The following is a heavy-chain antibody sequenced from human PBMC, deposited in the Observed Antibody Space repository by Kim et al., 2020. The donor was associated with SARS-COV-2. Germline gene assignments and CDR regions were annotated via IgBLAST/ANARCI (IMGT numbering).Heavy chain of an antibody. CDR3: TTSYSSGWYLIRFDP. V-gene: IGHV3-15*01. CDR1: GFTFSNAW. D-gene: IGHD6-19*01. J-gene: IGHJ5*02. CDR2: IKSKTDGGTT. Sequence: GGSLRLSCAASGFTFSNAWMSWVRQAPGKGLEWVGRIKSKTDGGTTDYAAPVKGRFTISRDDSKNTLYLQMNSLKTEDTAVYYCTTSYSSGWYLIRFDPWGQGTLVTVSS.